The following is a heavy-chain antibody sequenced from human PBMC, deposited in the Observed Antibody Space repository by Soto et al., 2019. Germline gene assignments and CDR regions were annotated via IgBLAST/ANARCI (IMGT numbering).Heavy chain of an antibody. CDR3: AKSGDSGWYGDYVDGFDS. D-gene: IGHD6-19*01. CDR2: ISFDGINK. J-gene: IGHJ3*02. Sequence: QVHLVESGGGVVRPGESLTLSCAASGFTFGKYGMHWVRQAPGKGLEWVTVISFDGINKDYADSVKGRFTISRDNSMNTLYLSMHSLRPEDTAVYYCAKSGDSGWYGDYVDGFDSWGQGTMVTVSS. V-gene: IGHV3-30*18. CDR1: GFTFGKYG.